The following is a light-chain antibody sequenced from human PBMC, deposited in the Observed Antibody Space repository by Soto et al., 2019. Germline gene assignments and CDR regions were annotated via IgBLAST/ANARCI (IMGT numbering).Light chain of an antibody. Sequence: QSVLTQPASVSGYLGQSITISCTGAASDIGYYNFVSWYQQHPATAPKLIIYDVSHRPSGISFRFSGSKSGNTASLTISGLRAEDEAAYYCASYTGTDTPWVFGGGTKLTVL. CDR3: ASYTGTDTPWV. V-gene: IGLV2-14*03. J-gene: IGLJ3*02. CDR2: DVS. CDR1: ASDIGYYNF.